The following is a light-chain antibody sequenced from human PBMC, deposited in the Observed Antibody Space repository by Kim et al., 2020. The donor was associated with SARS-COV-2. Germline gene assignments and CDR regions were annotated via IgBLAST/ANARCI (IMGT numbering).Light chain of an antibody. CDR3: CSYANGGTWV. Sequence: QSALTQPASVSGSPGQSITMSCSGTNNDVGSHDLVSWYQHHPGTAPKLVIYGYNQRPSGVSSRFSGSKSGNTASLTISGLQPEDEADYYCCSYANGGTWVFGGGTQLTVL. CDR1: NNDVGSHDL. V-gene: IGLV2-23*01. CDR2: GYN. J-gene: IGLJ3*02.